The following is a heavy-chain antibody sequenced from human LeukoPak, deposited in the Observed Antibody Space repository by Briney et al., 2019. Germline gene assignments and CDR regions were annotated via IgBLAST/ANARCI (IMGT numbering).Heavy chain of an antibody. D-gene: IGHD2-2*01. CDR1: GFTFSSYA. CDR2: ISYDGSNK. J-gene: IGHJ5*02. CDR3: AREGYCSSTSCYPTLNWFDP. V-gene: IGHV3-30-3*01. Sequence: PGGSLRLSCAASGFTFSSYAMHWVRQAPGKGLEWVAVISYDGSNKYYADSVKGRLTISRDNSKNTLYLQMNSLRAEDTAVYYCAREGYCSSTSCYPTLNWFDPWGQGTLVTVSS.